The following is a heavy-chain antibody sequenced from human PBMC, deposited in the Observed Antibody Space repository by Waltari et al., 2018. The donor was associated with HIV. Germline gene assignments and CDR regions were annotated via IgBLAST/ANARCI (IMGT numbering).Heavy chain of an antibody. CDR1: GYPFGRYT. J-gene: IGHJ3*02. V-gene: IGHV3-21*01. CDR2: ISSSSSYI. CDR3: ARDTSFWSSPDLDAFDI. D-gene: IGHD3-3*01. Sequence: EVQLVELGEALVKLGGSLGLPLAVSGYPFGRYTMNGVTQSPGKGLEWVSSISSSSSYIYYADSVKGRFTISRDNAKNSLYLQMNSLGAEDTAVYYCARDTSFWSSPDLDAFDIWGQGTMVTVSS.